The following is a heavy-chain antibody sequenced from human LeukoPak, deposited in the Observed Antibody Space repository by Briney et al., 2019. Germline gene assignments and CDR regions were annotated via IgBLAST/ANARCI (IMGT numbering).Heavy chain of an antibody. J-gene: IGHJ6*02. V-gene: IGHV4-61*02. Sequence: PSGTLSLTCTVSGGSISSGSYYWSWIRQPAGKGLEWIGRIYTSGSTNYNPSLKSRVTISVDTSKNQFSLKLSSVTAADTAVYYCARQGMGGDIVSTYYYGMDVWGQGTTVTVSS. CDR1: GGSISSGSYY. CDR3: ARQGMGGDIVSTYYYGMDV. D-gene: IGHD3-16*02. CDR2: IYTSGST.